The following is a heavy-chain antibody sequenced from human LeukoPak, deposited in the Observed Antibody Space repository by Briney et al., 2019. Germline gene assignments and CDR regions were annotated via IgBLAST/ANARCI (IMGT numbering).Heavy chain of an antibody. CDR2: ISSSSLST. Sequence: GGSLRLSCAVSGFTFSTYGMNWVRQAPGKGLEWVSYISSSSLSTYYADSVKARFSISRDNARNTVYLQMNSLRAEDTAVYYCVRDFRSADYWGQGTLVTVSS. CDR1: GFTFSTYG. J-gene: IGHJ4*02. CDR3: VRDFRSADY. V-gene: IGHV3-48*04.